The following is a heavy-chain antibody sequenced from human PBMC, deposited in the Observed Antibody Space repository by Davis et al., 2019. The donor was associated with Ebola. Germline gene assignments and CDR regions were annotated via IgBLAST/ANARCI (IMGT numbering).Heavy chain of an antibody. D-gene: IGHD2-2*01. V-gene: IGHV4-34*01. CDR3: ARDRFIVVVPAAGWFDP. J-gene: IGHJ5*02. CDR1: GGSFSGYY. Sequence: SETLSLTCAVYGGSFSGYYWSWIRQPPGKGLEWIGEINHSGSTNYNPSLKSRVTISVDTSKNQFSLKLSSVTAADTAVYYCARDRFIVVVPAAGWFDPWGQGTLVTVSS. CDR2: INHSGST.